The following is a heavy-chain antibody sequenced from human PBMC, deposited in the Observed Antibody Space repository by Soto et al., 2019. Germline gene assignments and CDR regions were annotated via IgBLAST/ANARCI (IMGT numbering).Heavy chain of an antibody. CDR3: ARWGTMGGLDF. J-gene: IGHJ4*02. CDR2: TSYDGSNA. V-gene: IGHV3-30*03. D-gene: IGHD3-16*01. Sequence: QVQLVESGGGVVQPGTSLRLSCVGSGFTFRSFVIHWVRQAPGKGLEWVALTSYDGSNAYYGGSVKGRFTISRDNSKNTVDLQMDSLRVEDTALYDCARWGTMGGLDFWGQGTLVSVSS. CDR1: GFTFRSFV.